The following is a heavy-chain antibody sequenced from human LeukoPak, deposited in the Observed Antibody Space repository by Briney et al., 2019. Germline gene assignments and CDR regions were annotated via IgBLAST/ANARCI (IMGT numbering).Heavy chain of an antibody. CDR3: ATDRGWRTSGYYLYYFEY. Sequence: PGGSLRLSCAASGFIFTNYFMSWVRQAPGKGLEWVASIKHDGSEKYYVDSVRGRFTISRDNTMNSLYLQMSSLRAEDTAVYYCATDRGWRTSGYYLYYFEYCGQGTLVTYSS. D-gene: IGHD3-3*01. V-gene: IGHV3-7*01. CDR2: IKHDGSEK. CDR1: GFIFTNYF. J-gene: IGHJ4*02.